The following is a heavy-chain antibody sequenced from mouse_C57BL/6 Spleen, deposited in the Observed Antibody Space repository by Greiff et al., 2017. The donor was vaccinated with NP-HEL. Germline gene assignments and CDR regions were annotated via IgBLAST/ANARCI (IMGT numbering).Heavy chain of an antibody. CDR3: ARALLLRYRPYAMDY. J-gene: IGHJ4*01. Sequence: QVQLQQPGAELVRPGSSVKLSCKASGYTFTSYWMHWVKQRPIQGLEWIGNIDPSDSETHYNQKFKDKATLTVDKSSSTAYMQLSSLTSEDSAVYYCARALLLRYRPYAMDYWGQGTSVTVSS. D-gene: IGHD1-1*01. CDR1: GYTFTSYW. V-gene: IGHV1-52*01. CDR2: IDPSDSET.